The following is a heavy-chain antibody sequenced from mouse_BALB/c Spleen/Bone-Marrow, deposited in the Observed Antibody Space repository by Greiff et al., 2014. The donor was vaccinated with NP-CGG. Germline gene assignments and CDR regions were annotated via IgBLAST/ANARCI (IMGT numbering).Heavy chain of an antibody. Sequence: EVKLVESGGGLVKPGGSLKLSCAASGFTFSSYAMSWVRQTPEKRLEWVATISSGGNYTYYPDSVKGRFSISRDNAKNTPYLQMSSLRSEDTAVYYCARHGGYDAGAWFAYWGQGTLVTVSA. CDR2: ISSGGNYT. CDR3: ARHGGYDAGAWFAY. CDR1: GFTFSSYA. J-gene: IGHJ3*01. D-gene: IGHD2-2*01. V-gene: IGHV5-9-3*01.